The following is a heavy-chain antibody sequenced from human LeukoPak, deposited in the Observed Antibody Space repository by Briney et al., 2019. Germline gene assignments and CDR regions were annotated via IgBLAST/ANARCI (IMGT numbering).Heavy chain of an antibody. CDR1: GFTFDDYG. CDR2: ISWNSASV. V-gene: IGHV3-9*01. D-gene: IGHD3-16*01. Sequence: QPGRSLRLSCEASGFTFDDYGMHWVRQAPGKGLEWVSTISWNSASVGYVDSVKGRFTISRDNSKNTLYLQMNSLRPEDTAVYYCARDGGFGGPGGDNWFDSWGQGALVTVSS. J-gene: IGHJ5*01. CDR3: ARDGGFGGPGGDNWFDS.